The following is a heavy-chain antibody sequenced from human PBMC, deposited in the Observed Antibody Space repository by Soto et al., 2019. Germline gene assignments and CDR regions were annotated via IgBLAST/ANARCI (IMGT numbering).Heavy chain of an antibody. CDR1: GFTFSSYT. Sequence: QVQLVESGGGVVQPGRSLRLSCAASGFTFSSYTMHWVRQAPGKGLEWVAVISYDGSNKYYADSVKGRFTISRDNSKNTLYLQMNSLRAEDTAVYYCARDLVGIVVVPAAIGGGWFDPWGQGTLVTVSS. V-gene: IGHV3-30-3*01. CDR2: ISYDGSNK. J-gene: IGHJ5*02. CDR3: ARDLVGIVVVPAAIGGGWFDP. D-gene: IGHD2-2*02.